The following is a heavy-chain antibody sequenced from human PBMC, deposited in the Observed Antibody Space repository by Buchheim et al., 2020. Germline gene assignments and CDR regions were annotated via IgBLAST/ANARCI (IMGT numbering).Heavy chain of an antibody. D-gene: IGHD2-21*01. CDR2: IYHSGST. Sequence: QVQLQESGPGLVKPSGTLSLTCDVSGGSISSNYWWSWVRQPPGMGLEWIGEIYHSGSTNYNPSLKSRVTISVDKSKNQSSPKLTSVTAADTAVYYCARIPYYYYYGLDVWGQGTT. CDR3: ARIPYYYYYGLDV. CDR1: GGSISSNYW. V-gene: IGHV4-4*02. J-gene: IGHJ6*02.